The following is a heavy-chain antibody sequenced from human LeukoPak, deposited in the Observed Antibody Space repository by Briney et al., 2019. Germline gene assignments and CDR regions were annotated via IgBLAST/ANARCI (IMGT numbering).Heavy chain of an antibody. CDR2: IYSGGNT. CDR1: GFTVSSNY. CDR3: ARDLPGRGSFDY. J-gene: IGHJ4*02. Sequence: GGSLRLFCAASGFTVSSNYMSWVRQAPGKGLEWVSVIYSGGNTYSADSVKGRFTISRDNPKNTVYLQMNSLRAEDTAVYYCARDLPGRGSFDYWGQGTLVTVSS. V-gene: IGHV3-53*01. D-gene: IGHD1-14*01.